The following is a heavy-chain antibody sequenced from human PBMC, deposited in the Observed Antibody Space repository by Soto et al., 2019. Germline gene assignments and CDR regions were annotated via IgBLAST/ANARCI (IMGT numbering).Heavy chain of an antibody. D-gene: IGHD3-9*01. CDR2: IHYRGDT. J-gene: IGHJ5*02. CDR1: GASISTNHHN. V-gene: IGHV4-39*01. Sequence: SETLSLTCTVSGASISTNHHNWAWVRQPPGKGLEWMGNIHYRGDTYFNPSLGSRLSMSVDTSKNQFSLKLTSVTAADTAVYYCARLPTGYPNWFDPWGQGTLVTASS. CDR3: ARLPTGYPNWFDP.